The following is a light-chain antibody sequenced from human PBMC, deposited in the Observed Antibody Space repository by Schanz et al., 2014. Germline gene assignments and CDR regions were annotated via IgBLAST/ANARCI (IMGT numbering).Light chain of an antibody. CDR3: QSYDSSLSGSEV. CDR1: SSDVGGYNR. J-gene: IGLJ2*01. Sequence: QSALTQPPSVSGSPGQSVTISCTGTSSDVGGYNRVSWYQQPPGTAPKLMIYDVTNRPSGVPDRFSGSKSGSTASLTISGLRAEDEADYYCQSYDSSLSGSEVFGGGTKLTVL. CDR2: DVT. V-gene: IGLV2-18*02.